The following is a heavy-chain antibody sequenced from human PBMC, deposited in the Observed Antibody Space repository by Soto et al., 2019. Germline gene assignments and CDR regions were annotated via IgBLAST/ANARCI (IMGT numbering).Heavy chain of an antibody. J-gene: IGHJ6*02. V-gene: IGHV4-59*01. CDR3: ARRGYGPGFPYYYGMDV. Sequence: SETLSLTCTVSGGSMSSYYWSWIRQPPGRGLEWIGYIYYSGSTNYNPSLKSRVTMSVDTPKNQFSLKLSSVTAADTAVYYCARRGYGPGFPYYYGMDVWGQGTTVTVSS. D-gene: IGHD3-10*01. CDR1: GGSMSSYY. CDR2: IYYSGST.